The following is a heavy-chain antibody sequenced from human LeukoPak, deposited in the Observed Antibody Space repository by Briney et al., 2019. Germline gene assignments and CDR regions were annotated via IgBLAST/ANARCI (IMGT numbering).Heavy chain of an antibody. CDR1: GGSISSYY. CDR2: IYYSGST. Sequence: SGTLSLTCTVSGGSISSYYWSWIRQPPGKGLEWIGNIYYSGSTNYNPSLKSRVTISVSTSKNQSSLKLSSVTAADTAVYYCARHVGLGDAFDLWGQGTMVTVSS. V-gene: IGHV4-59*08. J-gene: IGHJ3*01. D-gene: IGHD3-16*01. CDR3: ARHVGLGDAFDL.